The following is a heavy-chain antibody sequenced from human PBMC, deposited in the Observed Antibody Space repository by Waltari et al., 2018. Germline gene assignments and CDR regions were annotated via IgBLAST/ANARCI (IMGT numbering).Heavy chain of an antibody. CDR3: ARDRGRGLYLDS. Sequence: QVHLQESGPGLVKPSGTLSLTCAVSGDSCSSTHWWSWVRQPPGKGLEWVGQVHRSGKINYNPSLESRVTMSMDTSNNQFSLRVTSATASDTAVYYCARDRGRGLYLDSWGQGTLVTVSP. D-gene: IGHD2-15*01. J-gene: IGHJ4*02. CDR2: VHRSGKI. V-gene: IGHV4-4*02. CDR1: GDSCSSTHW.